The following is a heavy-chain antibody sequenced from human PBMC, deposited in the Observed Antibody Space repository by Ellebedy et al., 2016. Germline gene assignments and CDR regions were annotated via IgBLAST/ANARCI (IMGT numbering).Heavy chain of an antibody. J-gene: IGHJ2*01. CDR1: GYTFTGYY. CDR3: ARSGIAVAGDWYFGL. CDR2: INPNSGGT. V-gene: IGHV1-2*02. D-gene: IGHD6-19*01. Sequence: ASVKVSXXASGYTFTGYYMHWVRQAPGQGLEWMGWINPNSGGTNYAQKFQGRVTMTRDTSISTAYMELSRLRSDDTAVYYCARSGIAVAGDWYFGLWGRGTLVTVSS.